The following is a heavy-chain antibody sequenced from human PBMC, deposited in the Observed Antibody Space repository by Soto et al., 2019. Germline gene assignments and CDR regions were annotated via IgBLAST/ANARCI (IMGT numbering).Heavy chain of an antibody. CDR1: GGSVSRYY. CDR3: ARVGTDSGEYKAFDF. V-gene: IGHV4-59*02. D-gene: IGHD4-17*01. CDR2: VYHTGST. Sequence: QVQLQESGPGLVKPSETLSLTCTVSGGSVSRYYWSWIRQSPGNRLEWIGYVYHTGSTHVNPSLQSRLTISTDTATNEFSLNLSSVTAADAAVYFCARVGTDSGEYKAFDFWSEGTRVTVSS. J-gene: IGHJ3*01.